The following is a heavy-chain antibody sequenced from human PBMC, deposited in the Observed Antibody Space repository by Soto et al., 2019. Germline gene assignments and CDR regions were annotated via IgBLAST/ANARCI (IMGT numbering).Heavy chain of an antibody. J-gene: IGHJ6*02. CDR2: IWYDGSNK. Sequence: GGSLRLSCAASGFTFSSYGTHWVRQAPGKGLERVAVIWYDGSNKYYADSVKGRFTISRDNSKNTLYLQMNSLRAEDTAVYYCARDLNIVVPAAIPGPYYYYGMDVWGQGTTVTVSS. D-gene: IGHD2-2*01. CDR3: ARDLNIVVPAAIPGPYYYYGMDV. V-gene: IGHV3-33*01. CDR1: GFTFSSYG.